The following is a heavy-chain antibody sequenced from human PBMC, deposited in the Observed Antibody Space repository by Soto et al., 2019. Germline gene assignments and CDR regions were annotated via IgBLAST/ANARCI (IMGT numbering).Heavy chain of an antibody. CDR1: GFTFSSYG. CDR3: AKDQEVIKYYYYMDV. CDR2: ISNDGSNK. J-gene: IGHJ6*03. V-gene: IGHV3-30*18. Sequence: GGSLRLSCAASGFTFSSYGMHWVRQAPGKGLEWVAVISNDGSNKYYADTVKGRFTISRDNSKNTLYLQMNSLRAEDTAVYYCAKDQEVIKYYYYMDVWGKGTTVTVSS. D-gene: IGHD3-22*01.